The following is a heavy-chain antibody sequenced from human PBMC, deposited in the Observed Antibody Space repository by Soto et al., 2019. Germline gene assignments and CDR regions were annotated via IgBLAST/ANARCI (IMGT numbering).Heavy chain of an antibody. CDR2: ISGSGGST. J-gene: IGHJ4*02. Sequence: GGSLRLSCAASGFTFSSYAMSWVRQAPGKGLEWVSAISGSGGSTYYADSVKGRFTISRDNSKNTLYLQMNSLRAEDTAVYYCAKPSRIVVVVAMASWGQGTLVTVSS. CDR3: AKPSRIVVVVAMAS. CDR1: GFTFSSYA. V-gene: IGHV3-23*01. D-gene: IGHD2-15*01.